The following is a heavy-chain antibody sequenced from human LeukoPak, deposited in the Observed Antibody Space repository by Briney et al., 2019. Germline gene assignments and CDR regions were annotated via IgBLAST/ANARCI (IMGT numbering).Heavy chain of an antibody. D-gene: IGHD3-10*02. V-gene: IGHV3-23*01. CDR2: ITGSGGTT. J-gene: IGHJ6*04. Sequence: GGSLRLSCAASGFTFSSYAMAWVRQAPGKGLEWVSAITGSGGTTYYADSVKGRFTISRDNSKNTLYLQMNSLRAEDTAVYYCAELGITMIGGVWGKGTTVTISS. CDR3: AELGITMIGGV. CDR1: GFTFSSYA.